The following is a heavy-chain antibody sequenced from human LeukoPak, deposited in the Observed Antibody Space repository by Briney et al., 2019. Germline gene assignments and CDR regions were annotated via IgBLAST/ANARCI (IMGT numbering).Heavy chain of an antibody. CDR2: INHSGST. D-gene: IGHD5-24*01. Sequence: PSETXXLTCAXSGGSFSGYYWSWSRQPPGKGREWIGEINHSGSTNYNPSLKRRVTISGDTEKKRFSLKLSSVTAADTAVYYCAREGEAATRGIHFDPWGQGTLVTVSS. V-gene: IGHV4-34*01. J-gene: IGHJ5*02. CDR3: AREGEAATRGIHFDP. CDR1: GGSFSGYY.